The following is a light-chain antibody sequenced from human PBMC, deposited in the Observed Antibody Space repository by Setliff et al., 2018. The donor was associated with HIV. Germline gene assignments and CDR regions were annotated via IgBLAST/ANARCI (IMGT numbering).Light chain of an antibody. CDR2: EAT. CDR1: SSDIGGYNF. J-gene: IGLJ1*01. CDR3: SSYTSSSPYV. V-gene: IGLV2-14*01. Sequence: QSALTQPASVSGSPGQSITVSCTGTSSDIGGYNFVSWYQHHPGKAPKLMIYEATNRPSGVSNRFSGSKSGNTASLTISGLQADDEADYYCSSYTSSSPYVFGTGTKVT.